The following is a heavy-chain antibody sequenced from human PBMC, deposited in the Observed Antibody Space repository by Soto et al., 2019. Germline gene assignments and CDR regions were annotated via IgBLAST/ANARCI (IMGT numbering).Heavy chain of an antibody. Sequence: QLQLQESGLGLVKPSQTLSLTCAVSGGSISSGGYSWSWIRQPPGKGLEWIGYIYHSGSTYYDPSLRSRVTRAVDRSKNQFSLKLSSVTAADTAVYYCAAGGGLPRYYWGQGTLVTVSS. CDR2: IYHSGST. J-gene: IGHJ4*02. CDR3: AAGGGLPRYY. D-gene: IGHD5-12*01. CDR1: GGSISSGGYS. V-gene: IGHV4-30-2*01.